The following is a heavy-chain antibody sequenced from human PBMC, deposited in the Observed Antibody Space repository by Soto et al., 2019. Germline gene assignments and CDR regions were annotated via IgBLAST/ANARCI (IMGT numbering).Heavy chain of an antibody. Sequence: LSLSGAAAGVTFRLVSRTCVRRSQGKGPEWISYMSSSGTTIYYADSVKGRFTISRDNSKNTLYLQMNSLRAEDTAVYYCASPSYYDSSGPVDYWGQGIRVT. D-gene: IGHD3-22*01. CDR3: ASPSYYDSSGPVDY. V-gene: IGHV3-48*01. CDR2: MSSSGTTI. J-gene: IGHJ4*02. CDR1: GVTFRLVS.